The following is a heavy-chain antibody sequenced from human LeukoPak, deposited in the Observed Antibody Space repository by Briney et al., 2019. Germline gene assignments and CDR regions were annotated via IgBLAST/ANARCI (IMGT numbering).Heavy chain of an antibody. D-gene: IGHD3-9*01. J-gene: IGHJ4*02. CDR2: ISSSSSTI. V-gene: IGHV3-48*01. CDR3: ARDDYYDILTGYYTLGY. CDR1: GFTFSSYS. Sequence: GGSLRLSCAASGFTFSSYSMNWVRQAPGKGLEWVSYISSSSSTIYYADSVKGRFTISRDNAKNSLYLQMNSLRAEDTAVYYCARDDYYDILTGYYTLGYWGQGTLVTVSS.